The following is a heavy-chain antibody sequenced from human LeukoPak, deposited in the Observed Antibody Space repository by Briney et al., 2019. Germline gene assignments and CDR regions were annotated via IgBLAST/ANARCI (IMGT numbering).Heavy chain of an antibody. Sequence: TGESLKISCKGSGYSFTSFWIGWVRQMPGKGLEWMGIIYPGDSDTRYSPSFQGQVTTSADKSINTAYLQWSSLKASDTAMYYCARQRLRGISYFGFWGQGTLVTVSS. CDR1: GYSFTSFW. CDR3: ARQRLRGISYFGF. CDR2: IYPGDSDT. J-gene: IGHJ4*02. V-gene: IGHV5-51*01. D-gene: IGHD3-10*01.